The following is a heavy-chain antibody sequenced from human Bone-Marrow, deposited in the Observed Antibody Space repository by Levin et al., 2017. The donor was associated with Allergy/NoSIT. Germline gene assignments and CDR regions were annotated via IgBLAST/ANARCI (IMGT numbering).Heavy chain of an antibody. CDR1: GFTFSSYG. Sequence: GGSLRLSCAASGFTFSSYGMHWVRQAPGKGLEWVAVISYDGSNKYYADSVKGRFTISRDNSKNTLYLQMNSLRAEDTAVYYCAKGRGPYYDSSGYAFDSWGQGTMVTVSS. D-gene: IGHD3-22*01. V-gene: IGHV3-30*18. CDR3: AKGRGPYYDSSGYAFDS. CDR2: ISYDGSNK. J-gene: IGHJ3*02.